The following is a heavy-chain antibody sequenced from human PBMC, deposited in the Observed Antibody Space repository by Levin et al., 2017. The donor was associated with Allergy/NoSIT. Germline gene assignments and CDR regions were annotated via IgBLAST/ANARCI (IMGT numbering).Heavy chain of an antibody. CDR3: SRNEGVFLDGVHIDY. CDR2: IMASGSKI. V-gene: IGHV3-48*01. Sequence: GGSLRLSCGASGFPFSNYGMNWVRQTPGKGLEWVAYIMASGSKIQYAASVKGRSTISRVNANNSLFRQMNSLRVEYSDVCYCSRNEGVFLDGVHIDYWGQVTLVAVYS. J-gene: IGHJ4*02. D-gene: IGHD2-8*01. CDR1: GFPFSNYG.